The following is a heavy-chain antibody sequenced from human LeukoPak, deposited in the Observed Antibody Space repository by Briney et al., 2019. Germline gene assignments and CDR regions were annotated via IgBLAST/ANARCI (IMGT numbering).Heavy chain of an antibody. D-gene: IGHD3-16*01. CDR3: AXXRGGSYSSTD. CDR1: DASFSGYF. J-gene: IGHJ4*02. CDR2: INHNGGT. V-gene: IGHV4-34*01. Sequence: TLXXXCXFYDASFSGYFWTWIRQAPGKGLEWIGGINHNGGTKDNPSLKSRVTMSVDTSKNQFSLKMKSVTAADTAVYYCAXXRGGSYSSTDWGQGTLVTVSS.